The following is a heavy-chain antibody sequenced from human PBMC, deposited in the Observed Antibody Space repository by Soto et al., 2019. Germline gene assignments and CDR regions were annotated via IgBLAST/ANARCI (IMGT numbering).Heavy chain of an antibody. J-gene: IGHJ4*02. Sequence: QVQLQQWGAGMLKPSESLSLTCAVYGGSFSGYYWSWIRQPPGKGLEWIGEINHSGSTNYNPSLKSRVTMSVDTCKNQFSLKMSAVTAADTAVYYCARPSKFDSWGQGTLVTVSS. V-gene: IGHV4-34*01. CDR2: INHSGST. CDR1: GGSFSGYY. CDR3: ARPSKFDS. D-gene: IGHD6-6*01.